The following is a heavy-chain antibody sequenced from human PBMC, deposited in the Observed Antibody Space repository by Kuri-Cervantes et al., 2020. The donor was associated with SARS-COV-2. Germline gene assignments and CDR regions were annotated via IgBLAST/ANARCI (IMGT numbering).Heavy chain of an antibody. D-gene: IGHD1-26*01. V-gene: IGHV1-8*02. J-gene: IGHJ3*02. CDR3: AREGSYGYAFDI. CDR1: GYTFTSYD. CDR2: MNPNSGNT. Sequence: ASVKVSCKASGYTFTSYDINWVRQATGQGLEWMGWMNPNSGNTGYAQKFQGRVTMTRNTSISTAYMELSSLRSDDTAVYYCAREGSYGYAFDIWGQGTMVTVSS.